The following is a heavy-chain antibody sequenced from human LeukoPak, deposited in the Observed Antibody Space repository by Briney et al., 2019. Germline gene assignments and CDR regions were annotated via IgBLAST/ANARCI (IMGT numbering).Heavy chain of an antibody. CDR3: ARGPHIVGVWDTIFVRGRGDNWFDP. D-gene: IGHD1-26*01. CDR1: GYTFTSYD. V-gene: IGHV1-8*01. Sequence: GASVKVSCKASGYTFTSYDINWVRQATGQGLEWMGWMNPNSGNTGYAQKFQGRVTMTRNTSISTAYMELSSLRSEDTAVYYCARGPHIVGVWDTIFVRGRGDNWFDPWGQGTLVTVSS. J-gene: IGHJ5*02. CDR2: MNPNSGNT.